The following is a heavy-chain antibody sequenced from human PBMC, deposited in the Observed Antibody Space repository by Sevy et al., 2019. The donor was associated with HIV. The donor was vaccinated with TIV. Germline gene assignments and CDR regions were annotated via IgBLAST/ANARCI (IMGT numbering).Heavy chain of an antibody. CDR3: ARGFMGADYYYGMDV. CDR2: ISSSSTTI. Sequence: GGSLRLSCAASRLTFSSSSVNWVRQAPGKGLEWVSYISSSSTTIYYADSVKGRFTISRDNAKNSLYLQMNSLRGEDTAVYYCARGFMGADYYYGMDVWGQGTTVTVSS. CDR1: RLTFSSSS. D-gene: IGHD3-3*01. V-gene: IGHV3-48*01. J-gene: IGHJ6*02.